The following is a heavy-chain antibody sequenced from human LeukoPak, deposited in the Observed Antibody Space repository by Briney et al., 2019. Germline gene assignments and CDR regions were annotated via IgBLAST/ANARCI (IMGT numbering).Heavy chain of an antibody. D-gene: IGHD4-23*01. CDR3: AKGSTVGNVFNI. Sequence: LSLTCTVSGGSISSYYWSWVRQAPGKGLEWVSGISWNSGSIGYADSVKGRFTISRDNAKNSLYLQMNSLRAEDTALYYCAKGSTVGNVFNIWGQGTMVTVSS. V-gene: IGHV3-9*01. CDR2: ISWNSGSI. J-gene: IGHJ3*02. CDR1: GGSISSYY.